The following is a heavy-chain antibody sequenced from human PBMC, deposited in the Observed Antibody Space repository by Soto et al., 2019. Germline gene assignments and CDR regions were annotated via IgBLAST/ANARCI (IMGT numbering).Heavy chain of an antibody. Sequence: GGSLRLSCAASGFTFSSYAMSWVRQAPGKGLEWVSAISGSGGSTYYADSVKGRFTISRDNSKNTLYLQMNSLRAEDTAVYYCAKGGVLMVYAIDYYYYYMDVWGKGTTVTVSS. CDR1: GFTFSSYA. V-gene: IGHV3-23*01. D-gene: IGHD2-8*01. CDR2: ISGSGGST. CDR3: AKGGVLMVYAIDYYYYYMDV. J-gene: IGHJ6*03.